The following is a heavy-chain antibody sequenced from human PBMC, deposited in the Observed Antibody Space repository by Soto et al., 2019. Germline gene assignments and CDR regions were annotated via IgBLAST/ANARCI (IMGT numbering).Heavy chain of an antibody. CDR3: THMYFYDASGYYPTADF. J-gene: IGHJ4*02. D-gene: IGHD3-22*01. Sequence: SGPTLVNPTPTLTLTCSFSGFSLNTSGVSVGWIRQPPGKALEWLALIYWNGDERYSPSLKNRLTITKDTSKNQVVLRMTNMDPVDTATYYCTHMYFYDASGYYPTADFWGRGTLVTVSS. CDR1: GFSLNTSGVS. CDR2: IYWNGDE. V-gene: IGHV2-5*01.